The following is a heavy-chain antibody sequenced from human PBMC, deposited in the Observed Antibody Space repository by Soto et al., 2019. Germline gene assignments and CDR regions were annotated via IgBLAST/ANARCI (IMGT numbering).Heavy chain of an antibody. Sequence: PSETLSLTCTVSGGSISNYYWNWIRQSPGKGLEWIGYIYSSGSTHYNPSLQNRVTISIDTSKNQVSLKVNSVTAADTAVYYCAREGRMGTFDYWGQGALVTVPQ. CDR2: IYSSGST. D-gene: IGHD1-1*01. CDR3: AREGRMGTFDY. CDR1: GGSISNYY. J-gene: IGHJ4*02. V-gene: IGHV4-59*01.